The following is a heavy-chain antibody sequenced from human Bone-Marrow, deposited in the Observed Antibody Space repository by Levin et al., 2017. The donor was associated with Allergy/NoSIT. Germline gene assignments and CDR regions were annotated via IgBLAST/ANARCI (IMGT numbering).Heavy chain of an antibody. CDR1: GGSNSNYY. D-gene: IGHD3-10*01. Sequence: SETLSLTCLISGGSNSNYYWSWIRQPAGKGLEWIGNIFTTGSTNYNPSLKNRVTMSMGPSKNQFSLNLTSVTAADTAVYYCARGGNWFDPWGQGTPVTVSS. CDR2: IFTTGST. J-gene: IGHJ5*02. CDR3: ARGGNWFDP. V-gene: IGHV4-4*07.